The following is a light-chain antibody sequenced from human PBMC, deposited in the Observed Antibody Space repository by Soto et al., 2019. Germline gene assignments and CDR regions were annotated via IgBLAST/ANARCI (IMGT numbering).Light chain of an antibody. V-gene: IGKV1-9*01. CDR3: QQLNSFPIP. Sequence: IQLTQSPSSLSASVGDRVTISCRASHGIANFLAWYQQKPGKAPKLLIYGASTLQSGVPSRFSGSGSGTDFTLTISSLQPEDFATYDCQQLNSFPIPFGPGTKVDIK. J-gene: IGKJ3*01. CDR2: GAS. CDR1: HGIANF.